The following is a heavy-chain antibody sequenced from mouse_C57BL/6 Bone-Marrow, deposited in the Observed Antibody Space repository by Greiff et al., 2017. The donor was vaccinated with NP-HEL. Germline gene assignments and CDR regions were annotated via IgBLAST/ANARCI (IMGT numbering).Heavy chain of an antibody. Sequence: EVMLVESEGGLVQPGSSMKLSCTASGFTFSDYYMAWVRQVPEKGLEWVANINYDGSSTYYLDSLKSRFIISRDNAKNILYLQMSSLKSEDTATYYCARVRGGSMDYWGQGTSVTVSS. CDR2: INYDGSST. CDR1: GFTFSDYY. CDR3: ARVRGGSMDY. J-gene: IGHJ4*01. V-gene: IGHV5-16*01.